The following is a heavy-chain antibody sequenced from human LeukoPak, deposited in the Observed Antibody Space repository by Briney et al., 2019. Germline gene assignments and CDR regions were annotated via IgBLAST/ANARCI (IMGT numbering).Heavy chain of an antibody. CDR3: AKDLSWNTADR. CDR2: INPDGTII. D-gene: IGHD5-18*01. J-gene: IGHJ5*02. V-gene: IGHV3-74*01. CDR1: GFTYTDYW. Sequence: PGGSLRLSCVGSGFTYTDYWMHWFRQAPGKGPVWVSRINPDGTIIDYADSVKGRFSISRDNAKNLLYLQMNGLRVDDTAVYYCAKDLSWNTADRWGQGILVTVSS.